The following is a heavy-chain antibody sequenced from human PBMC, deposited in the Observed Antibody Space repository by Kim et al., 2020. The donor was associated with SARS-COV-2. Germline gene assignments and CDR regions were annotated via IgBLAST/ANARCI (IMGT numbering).Heavy chain of an antibody. CDR2: MNPNSGNT. CDR1: GYTFTSYD. D-gene: IGHD6-19*01. Sequence: ASVKVSCKASGYTFTSYDINWVRQATGQGLEWLGWMNPNSGNTGYAEKFRGRITMTREISTSTAYMELSSLTSEDTAVYYCARHRSGRNGNWFAPWGKETRV. CDR3: ARHRSGRNGNWFAP. J-gene: IGHJ5*02. V-gene: IGHV1-8*01.